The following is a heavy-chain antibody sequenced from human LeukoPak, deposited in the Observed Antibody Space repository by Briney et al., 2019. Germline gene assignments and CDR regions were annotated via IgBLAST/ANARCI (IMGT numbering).Heavy chain of an antibody. V-gene: IGHV4-34*01. CDR1: GGSFSGYY. D-gene: IGHD5-18*01. J-gene: IGHJ5*02. CDR2: INHSGST. CDR3: ARPTRGYSYAQNWFDP. Sequence: SETLSLTCAVYGGSFSGYYWSWIRQPPGKGLEWIGEINHSGSTNYNPSLKSRVTISVDTSKNQFSLKLSSVTAADTAVYYCARPTRGYSYAQNWFDPWGQGTLVTVSS.